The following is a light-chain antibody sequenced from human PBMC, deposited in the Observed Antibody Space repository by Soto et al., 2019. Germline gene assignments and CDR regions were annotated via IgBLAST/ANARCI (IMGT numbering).Light chain of an antibody. J-gene: IGKJ3*01. CDR3: QKYNSVPFT. CDR1: QGIGDY. V-gene: IGKV1-27*01. CDR2: GAS. Sequence: DIQMTQSPSSLSASVGDRVTITCRASQGIGDYLAWYQQRPGRVPRLLIFGASTLQSGVPSRFSGSGSGTDFTLTISSLQPEDVATYYCQKYNSVPFTSGPGTKVNIK.